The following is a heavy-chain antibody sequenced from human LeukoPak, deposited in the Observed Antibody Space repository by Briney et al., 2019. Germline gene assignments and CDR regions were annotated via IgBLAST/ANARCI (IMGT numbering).Heavy chain of an antibody. Sequence: SETLSLTCTVSGGSISSYYWSWIRQPPGKGLVWIGYIYYSGSTNYNPSLKSRVTISVDTSKNQFSLKLSSVTAADTAVYYCARDGFNYDFWSGQSYGMDVWGQGTTVTVSS. CDR1: GGSISSYY. D-gene: IGHD3-3*01. CDR3: ARDGFNYDFWSGQSYGMDV. CDR2: IYYSGST. J-gene: IGHJ6*02. V-gene: IGHV4-59*01.